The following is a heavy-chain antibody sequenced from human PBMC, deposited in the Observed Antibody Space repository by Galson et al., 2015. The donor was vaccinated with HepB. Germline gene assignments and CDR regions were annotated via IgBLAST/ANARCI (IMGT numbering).Heavy chain of an antibody. J-gene: IGHJ4*02. V-gene: IGHV2-5*01. Sequence: PALVKPTQTLTLTCTFSGFSLSTSGVGVGWIRQPPGKALRWLALIYWNDDKRYSPSLKTRLTITKDTSKNQVVLTMTNMDPVDTGTYYCAHSRKLGMNFDYWGQGTLVTVSS. CDR3: AHSRKLGMNFDY. D-gene: IGHD7-27*01. CDR2: IYWNDDK. CDR1: GFSLSTSGVG.